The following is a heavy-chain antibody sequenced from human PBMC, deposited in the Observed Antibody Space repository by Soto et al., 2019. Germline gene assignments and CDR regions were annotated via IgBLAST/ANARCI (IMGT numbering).Heavy chain of an antibody. CDR1: GDTFTNFA. V-gene: IGHV1-69*01. J-gene: IGHJ6*02. CDR3: AAGGHNDGYNYYHGMDV. D-gene: IGHD5-18*01. Sequence: QVQVVQSGAEVKKPGSSVKVSCKVSGDTFTNFAISWVRQAPGQGLEWMGGIIPMFDTPHYAQNFRGRVTITAEGATTTAYMELNRLRSADTAVYYCAAGGHNDGYNYYHGMDVWGQGTTVTVS. CDR2: IIPMFDTP.